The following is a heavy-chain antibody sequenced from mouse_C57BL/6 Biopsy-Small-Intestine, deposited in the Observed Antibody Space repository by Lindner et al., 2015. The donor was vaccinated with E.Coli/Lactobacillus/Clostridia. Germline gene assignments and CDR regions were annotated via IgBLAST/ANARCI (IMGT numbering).Heavy chain of an antibody. CDR2: INPFDGGT. CDR1: GYTFTDSY. J-gene: IGHJ4*01. D-gene: IGHD6-1*01. CDR3: ARHNTGFWFDP. Sequence: SVKVSCKASGYTFTDSYMHWVRQAPGRGLEYMGWINPFDGGTDYAQKFQGRVTMTRDTSISTAYMELNRLRSDDTAVYYCARHNTGFWFDPWGQGTLVTVSS. V-gene: IGHV1S29*02.